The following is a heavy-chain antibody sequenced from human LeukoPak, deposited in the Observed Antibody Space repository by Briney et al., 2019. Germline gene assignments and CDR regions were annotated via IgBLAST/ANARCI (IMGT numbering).Heavy chain of an antibody. Sequence: GGSLRLSCSASGFTFSSYAMHWVRQAPGKELDYVSAISSNGGSTYYADSVKGRFTMSRDNSKNTLYLQVSSLRAEDTAVYYCVKDHYYGSGSYYRGDYWGQGTLVTVSS. CDR2: ISSNGGST. CDR3: VKDHYYGSGSYYRGDY. D-gene: IGHD3-10*01. V-gene: IGHV3-64D*06. J-gene: IGHJ4*02. CDR1: GFTFSSYA.